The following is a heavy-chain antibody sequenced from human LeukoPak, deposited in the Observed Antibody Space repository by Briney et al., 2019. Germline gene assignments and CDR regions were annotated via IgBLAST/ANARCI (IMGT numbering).Heavy chain of an antibody. D-gene: IGHD1-26*01. CDR1: GYSVSSGYY. Sequence: PSETLSLTCTVSGYSVSSGYYWGWIRQPPGKGLEWIGSMYHSGDTYYNPSLKSRVTISVDTSKNQLSLKLSSVTAADTAVYYCARELGSYYDYWGQGTLVTVSS. V-gene: IGHV4-38-2*02. J-gene: IGHJ4*02. CDR3: ARELGSYYDY. CDR2: MYHSGDT.